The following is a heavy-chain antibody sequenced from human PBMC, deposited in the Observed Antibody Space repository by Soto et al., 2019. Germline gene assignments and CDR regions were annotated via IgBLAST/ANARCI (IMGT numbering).Heavy chain of an antibody. CDR2: IYYTGST. CDR3: ARVDSSGSYFDS. Sequence: QVQLQESGPGLVKPSETLSLTCTVSGGSISSYYWSWIRQPPGKGLEWIAYIYYTGSTNYNPSLKRRVTLAADTSKNQFSLMLSSVTAADTAMYYCARVDSSGSYFDSWGQGTLVTVSS. J-gene: IGHJ4*02. CDR1: GGSISSYY. D-gene: IGHD3-22*01. V-gene: IGHV4-59*01.